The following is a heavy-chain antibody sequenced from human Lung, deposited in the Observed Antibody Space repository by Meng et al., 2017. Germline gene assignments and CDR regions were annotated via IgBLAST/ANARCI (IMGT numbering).Heavy chain of an antibody. D-gene: IGHD1-1*01. Sequence: EVELGESGGVLVPPGGSRRLCCAASGFTFTDHWMHWVRQGPGKGLVWVSRINRDGTKPTYADSVKGRFTISRDNAKNTLYLQMNNLRAEDTAFYYCTNDRLNHWGQGALVTVSS. J-gene: IGHJ1*01. V-gene: IGHV3-74*01. CDR1: GFTFTDHW. CDR3: TNDRLNH. CDR2: INRDGTKP.